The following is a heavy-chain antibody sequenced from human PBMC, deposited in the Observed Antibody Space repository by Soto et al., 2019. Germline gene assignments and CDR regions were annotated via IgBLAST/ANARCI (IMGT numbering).Heavy chain of an antibody. V-gene: IGHV3-53*01. CDR1: GFTVSSNY. Sequence: PGGSLRLSCAASGFTVSSNYMSWVRQAPGKGLEWVSVIYSGGSTYYADSVKGRFTISRDNSKNTLYLQMNSLRAEDTAVYYCARDYYDSSGYYWMDYWGQGTLVTVSS. CDR3: ARDYYDSSGYYWMDY. D-gene: IGHD3-22*01. J-gene: IGHJ4*02. CDR2: IYSGGST.